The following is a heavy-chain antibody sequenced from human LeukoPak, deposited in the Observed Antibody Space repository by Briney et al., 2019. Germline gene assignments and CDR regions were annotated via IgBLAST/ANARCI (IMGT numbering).Heavy chain of an antibody. V-gene: IGHV3-23*01. Sequence: GGSLRLSCAASGFTFSNYAMSWVRQAPGKGLEWVSAISGSGGSTYYADSVKGRFTISRGNSKNTLYLQMNSLRAEDTAVYYCAKSLGAAAELSWFDPWGQGTLVTVSS. D-gene: IGHD6-13*01. CDR2: ISGSGGST. CDR3: AKSLGAAAELSWFDP. J-gene: IGHJ5*02. CDR1: GFTFSNYA.